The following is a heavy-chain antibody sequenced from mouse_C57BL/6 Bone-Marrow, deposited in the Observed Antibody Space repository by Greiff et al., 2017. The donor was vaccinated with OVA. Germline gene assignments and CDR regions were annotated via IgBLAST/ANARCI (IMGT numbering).Heavy chain of an antibody. CDR3: ARGGTTVVASRYYFDY. V-gene: IGHV1-85*01. D-gene: IGHD1-1*01. Sequence: QVQLQQSGPELVKPGASVKLSCKASGYTFTSYDINWVKQRPGQGLEWIGWIYPRDGSTKYNEKFKGKATLTVDTSSSTAYMELHSLTSEDSAVYFCARGGTTVVASRYYFDYWGQGTTLTVSS. CDR2: IYPRDGST. J-gene: IGHJ2*01. CDR1: GYTFTSYD.